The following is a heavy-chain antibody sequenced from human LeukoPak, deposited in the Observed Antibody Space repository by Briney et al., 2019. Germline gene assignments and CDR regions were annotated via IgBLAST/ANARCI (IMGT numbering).Heavy chain of an antibody. CDR3: ATEPWFGESKGPIH. Sequence: GASVKVSCKVSGYTLTELSMHWVRQAPGKGLEWMGGFDPEDGETIYAQKFQGRVTMTEDTSTDTAYMELSSLRSEDTAVYYCATEPWFGESKGPIHWGQGTLVTVSS. D-gene: IGHD3-10*01. CDR2: FDPEDGET. J-gene: IGHJ4*02. V-gene: IGHV1-24*01. CDR1: GYTLTELS.